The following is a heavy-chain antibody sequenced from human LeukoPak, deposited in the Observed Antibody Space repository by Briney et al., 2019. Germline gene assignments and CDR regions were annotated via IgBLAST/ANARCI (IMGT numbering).Heavy chain of an antibody. CDR2: IYPGDSNI. J-gene: IGHJ6*02. CDR3: ARRRSVVAASYGMDV. V-gene: IGHV5-51*01. Sequence: GESLKISCKGSGYTFTTYWIGRVRQMPGKGLEWMGIIYPGDSNIRYSPSFQGQVTISADKSITTAYLQWSSLKASDTAMYYCARRRSVVAASYGMDVWGQGTTVTVSS. CDR1: GYTFTTYW. D-gene: IGHD2-15*01.